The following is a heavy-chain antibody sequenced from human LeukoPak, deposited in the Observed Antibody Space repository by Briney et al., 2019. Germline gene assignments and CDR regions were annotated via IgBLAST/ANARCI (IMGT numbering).Heavy chain of an antibody. J-gene: IGHJ4*02. V-gene: IGHV3-48*03. CDR2: ISSSGSTI. CDR1: GFTFSSYE. D-gene: IGHD2-15*01. Sequence: GGSLRLSCAASGFTFSSYEMNWVRQAPGKGLEWVSYISSSGSTIYYADSVKGRFTISRDNAKNSLYLQMNSLRAEDTAVYYCARSPVVADDYWGQGTLVTVSS. CDR3: ARSPVVADDY.